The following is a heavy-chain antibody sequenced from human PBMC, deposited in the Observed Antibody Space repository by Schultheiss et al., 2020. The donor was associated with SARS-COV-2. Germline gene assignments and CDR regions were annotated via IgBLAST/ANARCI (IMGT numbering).Heavy chain of an antibody. CDR2: ISSSGSTI. Sequence: GESLKISCAASGFTFSSYEMNWVRQAPGKGLEWVSYISSSGSTIYYADSVKGRFTISRDNAKNTLYLQMNSLRAEDTAVYYCARSSGWYEFSWFDPWGQGTLVTVSS. D-gene: IGHD6-19*01. V-gene: IGHV3-48*03. J-gene: IGHJ5*02. CDR3: ARSSGWYEFSWFDP. CDR1: GFTFSSYE.